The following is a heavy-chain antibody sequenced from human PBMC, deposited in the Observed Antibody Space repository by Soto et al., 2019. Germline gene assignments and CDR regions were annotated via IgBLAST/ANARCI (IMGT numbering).Heavy chain of an antibody. CDR2: ISGDGSST. J-gene: IGHJ3*01. CDR1: EFTFRSYW. D-gene: IGHD1-7*01. V-gene: IGHV3-74*01. CDR3: ARSLPGTYGAFDL. Sequence: LRLSCAASEFTFRSYWMHRVRQSPGKGLVWVSRISGDGSSTTYADSVRGRFTISRDNAKNTVYLQMDSLRAEDTAVYYCARSLPGTYGAFDLWGQGTMVTVSS.